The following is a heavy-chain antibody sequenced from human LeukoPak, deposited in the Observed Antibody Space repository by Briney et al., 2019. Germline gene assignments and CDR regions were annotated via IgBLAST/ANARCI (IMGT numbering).Heavy chain of an antibody. CDR1: GFTVSSNY. V-gene: IGHV3-53*01. D-gene: IGHD2-15*01. J-gene: IGHJ4*02. CDR3: EESIRYCSGGSCIDY. Sequence: GGSLGLSCAASGFTVSSNYMSWVRQAPGKGLEWVSVIYSGGSTYYADSVKGRFTISRDNSRNTLYLQMNSLRAEDTSFYHGEESIRYCSGGSCIDYWGQGTLVTVSS. CDR2: IYSGGST.